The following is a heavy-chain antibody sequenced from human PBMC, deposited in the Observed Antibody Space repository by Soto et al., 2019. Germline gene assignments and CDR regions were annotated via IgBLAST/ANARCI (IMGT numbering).Heavy chain of an antibody. Sequence: SVKVSCKASVGTFSSYTLSWVRQAPGQGLEWMGRIIPILGIANYAQKFQGRVTITADKSTSTAYMELISLRSEDTVVYYCATTLKDHDAFDIWGQGTMVTVSS. CDR3: ATTLKDHDAFDI. CDR2: IIPILGIA. CDR1: VGTFSSYT. D-gene: IGHD1-1*01. V-gene: IGHV1-69*02. J-gene: IGHJ3*02.